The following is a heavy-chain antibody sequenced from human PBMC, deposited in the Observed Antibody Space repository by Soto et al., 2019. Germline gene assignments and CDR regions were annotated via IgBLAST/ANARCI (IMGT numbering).Heavy chain of an antibody. CDR3: ARQVDTAILSTYYYYGMDV. V-gene: IGHV1-46*01. J-gene: IGHJ6*02. Sequence: ASVKVSCKASGYTCTSYYMHWVRQAPGQGLEWMGIINPSGGSTSYAQKFQGRVTMTRDTSTSTVYMELSSLRSEDTAVYYCARQVDTAILSTYYYYGMDVWGQGTTVTVSS. CDR1: GYTCTSYY. D-gene: IGHD5-18*01. CDR2: INPSGGST.